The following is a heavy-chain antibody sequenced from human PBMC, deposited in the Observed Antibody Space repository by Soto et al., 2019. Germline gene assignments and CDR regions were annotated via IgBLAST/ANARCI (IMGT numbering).Heavy chain of an antibody. Sequence: QVQLVQSGAEVKKPGASVKVSCKASGYTFTSYAMHWVRQAPGQRLEWMGWINAGNGHTKYSQKLQGRVTINRDASASTAHMQESSLRAEDTAVCYCARDYVLCGGGSSCSGRYYYSMDVWGKGTTVTVSS. J-gene: IGHJ6*03. CDR2: INAGNGHT. D-gene: IGHD2-15*01. CDR1: GYTFTSYA. CDR3: ARDYVLCGGGSSCSGRYYYSMDV. V-gene: IGHV1-3*01.